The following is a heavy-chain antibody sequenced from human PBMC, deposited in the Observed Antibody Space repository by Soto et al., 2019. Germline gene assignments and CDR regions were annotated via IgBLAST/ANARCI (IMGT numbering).Heavy chain of an antibody. D-gene: IGHD3-22*01. V-gene: IGHV1-3*01. CDR1: GYTFTSYA. CDR3: ARDPQYYYDSSGYYHMDV. J-gene: IGHJ6*02. Sequence: ASVKVSCKASGYTFTSYAMHWVRQAPGQRLEWMGWIDAGNGNTKYSQKFQGRVTITRDTSASTAYMELTSLRSEDTAVYYCARDPQYYYDSSGYYHMDVWGQGTTVTVSS. CDR2: IDAGNGNT.